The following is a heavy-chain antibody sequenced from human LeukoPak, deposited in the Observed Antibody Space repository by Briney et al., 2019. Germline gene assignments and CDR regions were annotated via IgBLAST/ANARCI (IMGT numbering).Heavy chain of an antibody. CDR3: ANTYYYDSSGYTFDY. J-gene: IGHJ4*02. CDR2: IKQDGSEK. Sequence: GGSLRLSCAASGFTVSSNYMSWVRQAPGKGLEWVANIKQDGSEKYYVDSVKGRFTISRDNAKNSLYLQMNSLRAEDTAVYYCANTYYYDSSGYTFDYWGQGTLVTVSS. V-gene: IGHV3-7*01. CDR1: GFTVSSNY. D-gene: IGHD3-22*01.